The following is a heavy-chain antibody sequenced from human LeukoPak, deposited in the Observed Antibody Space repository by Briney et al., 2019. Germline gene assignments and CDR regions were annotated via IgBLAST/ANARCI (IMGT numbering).Heavy chain of an antibody. CDR2: ISDSGANT. Sequence: PGGSLRLSCAASGFTFSSYAMSWVRQAPGKGLEWVSLISDSGANTYYTDSVKGRFTISRDNSKNPLYLQMNSLRADDTAVYYCAKGRWSPDYWGQGTLVTVSS. CDR1: GFTFSSYA. V-gene: IGHV3-23*01. CDR3: AKGRWSPDY. D-gene: IGHD1-1*01. J-gene: IGHJ4*02.